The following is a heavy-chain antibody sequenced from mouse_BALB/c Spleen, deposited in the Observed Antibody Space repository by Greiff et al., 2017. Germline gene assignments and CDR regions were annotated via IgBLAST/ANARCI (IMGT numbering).Heavy chain of an antibody. CDR1: GYTFTEYI. J-gene: IGHJ4*01. V-gene: IGHV1-62-2*01. Sequence: VKLMESGAGLVKPGASVKLSCKASGYTFTEYIIHWVKQRSGQGLEWIGWFYPGSGSIKYNEKFKDKATLTADKSSSTVYMELSRLTSEDSAVYFCARHGEVYYAMDYWGQGTSVTVSS. CDR2: FYPGSGSI. CDR3: ARHGEVYYAMDY.